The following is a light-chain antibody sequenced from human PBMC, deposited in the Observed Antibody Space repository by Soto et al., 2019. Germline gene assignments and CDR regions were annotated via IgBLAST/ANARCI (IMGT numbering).Light chain of an antibody. V-gene: IGLV2-23*01. CDR1: SSDVGSSNL. J-gene: IGLJ1*01. CDR3: CSFALNTFPNV. Sequence: QSVLTQPASVSGSPGQSITISCSGTSSDVGSSNLVSWYQQHPGKAPKLIIFEGDRRPSGVSGRFSGSKSGNTASLTISGLQAEDFSDYYCCSFALNTFPNVFGT. CDR2: EGD.